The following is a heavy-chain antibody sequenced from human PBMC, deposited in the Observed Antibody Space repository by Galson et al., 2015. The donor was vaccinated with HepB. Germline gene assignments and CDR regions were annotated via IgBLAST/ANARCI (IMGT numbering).Heavy chain of an antibody. CDR3: ARGIAPGGLPRFDY. Sequence: CAISEDSVSSNTATWNWFRQSPSRGLEWLGRTYHWSQLSTEYAESLKSRLTVNSDTSKNQFSLQLNSVSPEDTAVYYCARGIAPGGLPRFDYWSQGTLVIVSS. J-gene: IGHJ4*02. CDR1: EDSVSSNTAT. V-gene: IGHV6-1*01. CDR2: TYHWSQLST. D-gene: IGHD6-13*01.